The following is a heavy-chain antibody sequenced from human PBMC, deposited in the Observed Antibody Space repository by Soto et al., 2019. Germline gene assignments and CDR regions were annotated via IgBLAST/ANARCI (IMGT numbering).Heavy chain of an antibody. D-gene: IGHD3-22*01. CDR2: INTDGTYT. V-gene: IGHV3-74*01. CDR3: ACGGDGYGGYYYGNDV. CDR1: GFTFSIFC. J-gene: IGHJ4*01. Sequence: GCLRLSCAASGFTFSIFCMHCVRQAPGKGLEWVSRINTDGTYTNYTDAAKGRFTFSRDNAKNTLHRQMNSQRAEDTAVYYCACGGDGYGGYYYGNDVWGQGTLVTVSS.